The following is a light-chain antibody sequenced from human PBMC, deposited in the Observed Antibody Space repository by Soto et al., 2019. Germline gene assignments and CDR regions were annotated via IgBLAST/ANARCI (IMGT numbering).Light chain of an antibody. CDR3: QQRNIWPPVT. Sequence: EIVLTQSPATLSLTPGERATLSCRASPSVTNYLAWYQQKPGQAPRLVIYGAFNRATGIPARFSGSGSGTDFTLTISSLEPEDFAVYYCQQRNIWPPVTFGQGRLLEI. CDR2: GAF. CDR1: PSVTNY. V-gene: IGKV3-11*01. J-gene: IGKJ5*01.